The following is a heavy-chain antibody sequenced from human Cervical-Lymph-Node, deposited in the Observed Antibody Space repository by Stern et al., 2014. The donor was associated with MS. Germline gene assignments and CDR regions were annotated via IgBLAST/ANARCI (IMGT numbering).Heavy chain of an antibody. D-gene: IGHD6-19*01. Sequence: QMQLVQSGAEVKKPGASVKVPCKASGYTFTSYDIHWVRQAPGQGLEWMGIINPSGGSTSYAQKFQGRVTMTRDTSTSTVYMELSSLRSEDTAVYYCAREVAGHRLGMMDVWGQGTTVTVSS. CDR1: GYTFTSYD. V-gene: IGHV1-46*01. J-gene: IGHJ6*02. CDR3: AREVAGHRLGMMDV. CDR2: INPSGGST.